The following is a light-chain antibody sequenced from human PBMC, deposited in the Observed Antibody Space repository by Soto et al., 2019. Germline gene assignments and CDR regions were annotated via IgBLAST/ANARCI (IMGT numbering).Light chain of an antibody. CDR3: QQHAAYPRD. CDR1: KDIRNR. CDR2: SAS. V-gene: IGKV1-17*03. Sequence: DIQVTQSPSAMSAAVGDGVTIPFRTSKDIRNRLGWFQQRPGKAPKRLISSASTLETGVPSRFSGTGSGTEFTLTISSLQPEDFATYYCQQHAAYPRDFGQGTKVEMK. J-gene: IGKJ1*01.